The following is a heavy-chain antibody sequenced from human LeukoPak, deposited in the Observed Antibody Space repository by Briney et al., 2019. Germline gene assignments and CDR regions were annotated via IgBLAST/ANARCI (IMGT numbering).Heavy chain of an antibody. CDR1: GGSISSNW. Sequence: SGTLSLTCAVSGGSISSNWWSWVRQPPGKGLEWIGSIYYSGSTYYNPSLKSRLTISVDTSRNQFSLKLSSVTAADTAVYFCARYSSSWYFFDFWGQGTLVTVSS. V-gene: IGHV4-4*02. J-gene: IGHJ4*02. CDR3: ARYSSSWYFFDF. CDR2: IYYSGST. D-gene: IGHD6-13*01.